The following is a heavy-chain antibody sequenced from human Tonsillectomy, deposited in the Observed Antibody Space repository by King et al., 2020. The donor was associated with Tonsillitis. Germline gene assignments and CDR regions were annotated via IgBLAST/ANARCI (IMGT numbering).Heavy chain of an antibody. D-gene: IGHD1-26*01. CDR1: GGSISSYC. Sequence: VQLQESGPGLVKPSETLSLTCTVSGGSISSYCWNWIRQPPGKGLQWTGYICYSGSTNYNPSLKSRVTISEDTSKNQFSLKLSSLTAADTAVYYCARARLGRGAFDYWGQGTLVTVSS. J-gene: IGHJ4*02. V-gene: IGHV4-59*01. CDR3: ARARLGRGAFDY. CDR2: ICYSGST.